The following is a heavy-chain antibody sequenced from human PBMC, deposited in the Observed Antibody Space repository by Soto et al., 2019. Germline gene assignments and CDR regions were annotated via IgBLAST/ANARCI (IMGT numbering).Heavy chain of an antibody. J-gene: IGHJ6*02. D-gene: IGHD6-13*01. V-gene: IGHV3-7*05. Sequence: GGSLRLSCAASGFTFSSYWMSWVRRAPGKGLEWVANIKQDGSEKYYVDSMKGRFTISRDNAKNSLYLQMNSLRAEDTAVYYCARDPLIAAAGTHYYYYGMDVWGQGTTVTVSS. CDR3: ARDPLIAAAGTHYYYYGMDV. CDR2: IKQDGSEK. CDR1: GFTFSSYW.